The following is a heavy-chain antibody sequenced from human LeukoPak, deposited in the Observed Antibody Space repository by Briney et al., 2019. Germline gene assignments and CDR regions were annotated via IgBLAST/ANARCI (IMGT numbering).Heavy chain of an antibody. CDR3: ARDRGYQLLIYYFDY. CDR2: ISSSSSTI. J-gene: IGHJ4*02. CDR1: GFTFSSYS. Sequence: GSLRLSCAASGFTFSSYSMNWVRQAPGKGLEWVSYISSSSSTIYYADSVKGRFTISRDNAKNSLYLQMNSLRAEDTAVYYCARDRGYQLLIYYFDYWGQGTLVTVSS. V-gene: IGHV3-48*01. D-gene: IGHD2-2*01.